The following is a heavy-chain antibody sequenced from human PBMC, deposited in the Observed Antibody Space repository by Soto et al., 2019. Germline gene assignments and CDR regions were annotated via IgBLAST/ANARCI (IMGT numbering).Heavy chain of an antibody. V-gene: IGHV4-59*01. CDR3: ARDLPFGRGAFDI. CDR1: GGTISSYY. D-gene: IGHD3-10*01. Sequence: SETLSLTCTASGGTISSYYWSWIRQPPGKGLEWIGYIYYSGSTNYNPSLKSRVTISVDTYKNQFSLKLSSVAAADTAVYYCARDLPFGRGAFDIWGQGTMVTVSS. CDR2: IYYSGST. J-gene: IGHJ3*02.